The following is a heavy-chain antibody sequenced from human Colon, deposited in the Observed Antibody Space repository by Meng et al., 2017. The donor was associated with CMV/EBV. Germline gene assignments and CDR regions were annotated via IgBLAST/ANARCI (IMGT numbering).Heavy chain of an antibody. V-gene: IGHV4-39*02. D-gene: IGHD1-26*01. Sequence: SETLSLTCTVSGGSISSSSYYWGWIRQPPGKGLEWIGSIYYSGNTHYNPSLKSRVTISVNLSKNQFSLNLSSLTAADTAVYYCARDRGLLRWEPLGWFDAWGQGALVTVSS. CDR2: IYYSGNT. CDR3: ARDRGLLRWEPLGWFDA. CDR1: GGSISSSSYY. J-gene: IGHJ5*02.